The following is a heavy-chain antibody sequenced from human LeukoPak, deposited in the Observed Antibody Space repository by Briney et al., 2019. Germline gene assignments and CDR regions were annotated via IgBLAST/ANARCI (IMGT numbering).Heavy chain of an antibody. CDR1: GGSFSGYY. CDR3: ARSPYYYYYYMDV. CDR2: INHSGST. J-gene: IGHJ6*03. V-gene: IGHV4-34*01. Sequence: SETLSLTCAVYGGSFSGYYWSWIRQPPGKGLEWVGEINHSGSTNYNPSLKSRVTISVDTSKNQFSLKLSSVTAADTAVYYCARSPYYYYYYMDVWGKGTTVTVSS.